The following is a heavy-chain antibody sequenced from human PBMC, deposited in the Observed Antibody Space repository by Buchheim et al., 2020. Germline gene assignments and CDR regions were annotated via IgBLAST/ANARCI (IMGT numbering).Heavy chain of an antibody. CDR1: GASISSYY. V-gene: IGHV4-59*01. CDR3: ARTSVGSRAYYFDY. Sequence: QVQLQESGRGLVKPSETLSLTCTVSGASISSYYWSWIRQPPGKGLEWIGYVYYVGSTNYNPSLKSRVTISVDTSKNQFSLKLNSVTAADTAVYYCARTSVGSRAYYFDYWGQGTL. J-gene: IGHJ4*02. CDR2: VYYVGST. D-gene: IGHD2-15*01.